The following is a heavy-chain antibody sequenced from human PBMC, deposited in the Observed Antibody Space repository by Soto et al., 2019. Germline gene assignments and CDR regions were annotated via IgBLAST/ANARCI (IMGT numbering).Heavy chain of an antibody. CDR1: GFSVSSYS. V-gene: IGHV3-23*01. Sequence: DVQLLQSGGGLVQPGGSLRVSCAASGFSVSSYSMTWVRQAPGKGLEYVSGISVGGDRKFYAVSVKGRFTVSRDNSNNILYLQINILSVDDTAIYYFSRWDGYGDYWGQGTLVTVSS. J-gene: IGHJ4*02. D-gene: IGHD3-16*01. CDR2: ISVGGDRK. CDR3: SRWDGYGDY.